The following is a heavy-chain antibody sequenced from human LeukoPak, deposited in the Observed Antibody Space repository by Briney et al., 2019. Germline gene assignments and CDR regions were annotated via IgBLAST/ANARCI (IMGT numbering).Heavy chain of an antibody. CDR3: ARSLSGYDPLSAF. V-gene: IGHV3-48*03. J-gene: IGHJ4*02. Sequence: GGSLRLSCEVSGFTFSSYAMTWVRQVPGRGLEWIAYMTASSVTFYYSDSVRGRFTISRDNARNSLFLQMNSLTVEDTAVYYCARSLSGYDPLSAFWGQGTLVTVSS. CDR1: GFTFSSYA. CDR2: MTASSVTF. D-gene: IGHD5-12*01.